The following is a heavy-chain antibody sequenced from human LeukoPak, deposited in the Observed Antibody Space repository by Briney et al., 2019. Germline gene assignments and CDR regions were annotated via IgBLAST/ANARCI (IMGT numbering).Heavy chain of an antibody. CDR2: IIPIFGTA. J-gene: IGHJ4*02. V-gene: IGHV1-69*05. Sequence: SVKVSCKASGGTFSSYAISWVRQAPGQGLEWMGGIIPIFGTANYAQKFQGRVTITTDESTSTAYMELSSLRSEDTAVYYCARGGVVYSGSYDYWGQGTLVTVSS. CDR1: GGTFSSYA. CDR3: ARGGVVYSGSYDY. D-gene: IGHD1-26*01.